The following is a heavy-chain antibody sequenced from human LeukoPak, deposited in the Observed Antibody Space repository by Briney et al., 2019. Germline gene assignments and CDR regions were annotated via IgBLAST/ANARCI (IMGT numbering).Heavy chain of an antibody. D-gene: IGHD4-23*01. J-gene: IGHJ5*02. CDR2: TYYRSKWYN. V-gene: IGHV6-1*01. CDR1: GDRVSGNSAA. Sequence: SQTLSLTCAISGDRVSGNSAAWNWIRQSPSRGLEWLGRTYYRSKWYNDYAVSAKSRITINPDTSKNQFSLQLNSVTPEDTAVYYCARGRGVTVGYNWFDPWGQGTLVTVSS. CDR3: ARGRGVTVGYNWFDP.